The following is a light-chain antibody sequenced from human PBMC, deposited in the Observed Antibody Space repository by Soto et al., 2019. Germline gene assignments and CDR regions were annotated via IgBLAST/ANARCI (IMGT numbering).Light chain of an antibody. CDR1: TSNIGSNY. Sequence: LTQPPSASGTPGQGVTISCSGSTSNIGSNYVYWYQQLPGTAPKLLIYRNNQRPSGVPDRFSGSKSGTSASLAISGLRSDDEADYFCATWDDSLNGFYVFGTGTTLTVL. J-gene: IGLJ1*01. V-gene: IGLV1-47*01. CDR3: ATWDDSLNGFYV. CDR2: RNN.